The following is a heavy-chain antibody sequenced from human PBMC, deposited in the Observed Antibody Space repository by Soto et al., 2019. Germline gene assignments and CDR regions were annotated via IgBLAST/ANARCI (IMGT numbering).Heavy chain of an antibody. D-gene: IGHD2-2*01. CDR1: GGTFGSYA. Sequence: QVQLVQSGAEVKKPGSSVKVSCKASGGTFGSYAISWVRQAPGQGLEWMGGIIPIPGTANYAQKFQGRVTIAADDSTSTAYMELRSRRSEDTAVYYCSRSPGSSTSFEIYYYYYYGMDVWGQGTTVTVSS. V-gene: IGHV1-69*01. J-gene: IGHJ6*02. CDR2: IIPIPGTA. CDR3: SRSPGSSTSFEIYYYYYYGMDV.